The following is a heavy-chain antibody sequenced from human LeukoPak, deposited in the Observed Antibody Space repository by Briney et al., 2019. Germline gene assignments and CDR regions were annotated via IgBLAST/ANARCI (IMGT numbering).Heavy chain of an antibody. CDR1: GGTFSSYA. J-gene: IGHJ3*02. CDR2: IIPILGTA. Sequence: SVKVSCKASGGTFSSYAISWVRQAPGQGLEWMGGIIPILGTANYAQKFQGRVTITTDESTSTAYMELSSLRSEDTAVYYCARDLSGYSYEGPWDAFDIWGQGTMVTVSS. V-gene: IGHV1-69*05. D-gene: IGHD5-18*01. CDR3: ARDLSGYSYEGPWDAFDI.